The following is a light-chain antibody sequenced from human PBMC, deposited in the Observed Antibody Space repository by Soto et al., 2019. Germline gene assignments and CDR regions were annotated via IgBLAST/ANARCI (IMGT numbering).Light chain of an antibody. Sequence: QSVLTQPASVSGSPGQSITISCAGTSSDVGAYNYVSWYQQHPGKAPKLVIYEVGDRPSGVSNRFSGSKSGNTASLTISGLQAEDEADYYCSSYTSSTTQVFGRGTQLNVL. CDR1: SSDVGAYNY. V-gene: IGLV2-14*01. CDR3: SSYTSSTTQV. J-gene: IGLJ3*02. CDR2: EVG.